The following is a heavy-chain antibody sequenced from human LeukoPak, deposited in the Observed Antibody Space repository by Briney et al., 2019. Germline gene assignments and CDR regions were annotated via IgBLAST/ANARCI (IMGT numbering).Heavy chain of an antibody. CDR1: GYTFTSYD. V-gene: IGHV1-8*03. CDR2: MNPNSGNT. J-gene: IGHJ4*02. CDR3: ARERGGPFDY. Sequence: GESLKISCKGSGYTFTSYDINWVRQATGQGLEWMGWMNPNSGNTGYAQKFQGRVTITRNTSISTAYMELSSLRSEDTAVYYCARERGGPFDYWGQGTLVTVSS. D-gene: IGHD4-23*01.